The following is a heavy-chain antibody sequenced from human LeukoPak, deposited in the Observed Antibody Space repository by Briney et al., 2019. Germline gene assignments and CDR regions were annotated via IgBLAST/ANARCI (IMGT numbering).Heavy chain of an antibody. CDR1: GYSISSGYY. CDR2: IYHSGST. CDR3: ARVRDDYVWGSYRDAFDI. D-gene: IGHD3-16*02. Sequence: SETLSLTCTVSGYSISSGYYWGWIRQPPGKGLEWIGSIYHSGSTYYNPSLKSRVTMSVDTSKNQFSLKLSSVTAADTAVYYCARVRDDYVWGSYRDAFDIWGQGTMVTVSS. V-gene: IGHV4-38-2*02. J-gene: IGHJ3*02.